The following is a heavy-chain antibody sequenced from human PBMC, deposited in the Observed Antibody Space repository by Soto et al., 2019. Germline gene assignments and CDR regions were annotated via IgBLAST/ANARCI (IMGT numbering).Heavy chain of an antibody. D-gene: IGHD3-3*01. V-gene: IGHV1-69*01. CDR1: GGTFSSYA. CDR2: IIPIFGTA. Sequence: QVQLVQSGAEVKKPGSSVKVSCKASGGTFSSYAISWVRQALGQGLEWMGGIIPIFGTANYAQKFQGRVTITADESTSTAYMELSSLRSEDTAVYYCARDFRFLEWKGYWFDPWGQGTLVTVSS. CDR3: ARDFRFLEWKGYWFDP. J-gene: IGHJ5*02.